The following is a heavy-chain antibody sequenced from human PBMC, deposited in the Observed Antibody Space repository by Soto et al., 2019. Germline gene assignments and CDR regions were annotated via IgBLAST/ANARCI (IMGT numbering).Heavy chain of an antibody. CDR1: GFTFSNYG. V-gene: IGHV1-18*01. D-gene: IGHD2-8*01. J-gene: IGHJ6*02. Sequence: QGQLVQSGAEVKKPGASVKLSCKASGFTFSNYGLNWVRQAPGQGLEWMGWVSANNGHTNYAQNLQGRVSMTTDTSTSTACMELRGLTFDDTAVYYCARDIESVTAKHFFYYYAMDVWGQGTTVTVSS. CDR2: VSANNGHT. CDR3: ARDIESVTAKHFFYYYAMDV.